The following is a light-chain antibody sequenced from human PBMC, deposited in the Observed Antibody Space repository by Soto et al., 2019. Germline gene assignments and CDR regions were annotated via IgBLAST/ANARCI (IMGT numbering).Light chain of an antibody. V-gene: IGKV1-17*01. J-gene: IGKJ1*01. CDR2: AAS. Sequence: QLSQSTSSLYASVGDRVTLTCRASQGIRNDLDWFQQKPGKAPKLLIYAASNLQSGVPARFSGSGSGTEFTLTISSLQPDDFATYYCQQYNSMGTFGQGTKVDIK. CDR3: QQYNSMGT. CDR1: QGIRND.